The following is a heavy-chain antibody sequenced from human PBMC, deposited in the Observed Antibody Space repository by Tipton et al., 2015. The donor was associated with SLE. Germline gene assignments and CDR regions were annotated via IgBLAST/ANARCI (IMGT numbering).Heavy chain of an antibody. CDR1: GDSINSHY. Sequence: TLSLTCTVSGDSINSHYWGWIRQPAGKGLQWIGRIYPSGSINYNPSLKSRVTMSVDTSKNQFSLRLNSVTAADTAVYYCARVWDYGDAFDIWGQGTMVTVSS. J-gene: IGHJ3*02. CDR3: ARVWDYGDAFDI. V-gene: IGHV4-4*07. D-gene: IGHD4-17*01. CDR2: IYPSGSI.